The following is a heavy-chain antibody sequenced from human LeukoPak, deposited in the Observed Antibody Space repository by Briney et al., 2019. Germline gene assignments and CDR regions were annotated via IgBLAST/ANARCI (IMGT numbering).Heavy chain of an antibody. CDR3: ARDGDGSITMVSNP. J-gene: IGHJ5*02. CDR2: ISSSSSYI. CDR1: GFTFSSYS. D-gene: IGHD3-10*01. Sequence: GGSLRLSCAASGFTFSSYSMNWVRQAPGKGLEWVSSISSSSSYIYYADSVKGRFTISRDNAKNSLYLQMNSLRAEDTAVYYCARDGDGSITMVSNPWGQGTLVTVSS. V-gene: IGHV3-21*01.